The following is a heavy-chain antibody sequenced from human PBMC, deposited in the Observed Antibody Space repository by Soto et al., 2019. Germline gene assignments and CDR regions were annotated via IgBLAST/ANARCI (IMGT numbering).Heavy chain of an antibody. CDR2: ISPNGDST. CDR3: AKVRLTDYLRYAPHL. J-gene: IGHJ3*01. D-gene: IGHD2-8*01. V-gene: IGHV3-23*01. Sequence: EVQLLESGGGLVQPGGSLRLACAASGFTFNNYAMNWVRQAPGRGLEWVSIISPNGDSTYYADSVKGRFTISRDNSQNTVFLQMNSLRAEDTAIDFCAKVRLTDYLRYAPHLWGQGTLVTVSS. CDR1: GFTFNNYA.